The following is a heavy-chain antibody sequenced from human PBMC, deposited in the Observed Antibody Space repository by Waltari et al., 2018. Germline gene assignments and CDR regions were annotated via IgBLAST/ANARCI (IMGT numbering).Heavy chain of an antibody. J-gene: IGHJ4*02. CDR3: ARDRGRGLYLDS. V-gene: IGHV4-4*02. CDR2: VHHSGRS. D-gene: IGHD2-15*01. Sequence: QLQLQESGPGLVKPSGTLSLTCAVSGDSMSSTDCWSWVRQPPGKGLEWIGQVHHSGRSNYNPPFASRTTISLDTSTGLFSLKMTSATAADTALYYCARDRGRGLYLDSWGQGTLGTVSP. CDR1: GDSMSSTDC.